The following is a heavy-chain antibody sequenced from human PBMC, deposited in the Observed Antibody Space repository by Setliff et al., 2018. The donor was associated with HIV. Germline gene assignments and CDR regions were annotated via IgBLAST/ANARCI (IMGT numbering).Heavy chain of an antibody. Sequence: GGSLRLSCSASGFTFDDYNMHWVRQAPGKGLEWASIIRNDGGAISYADSLKGRFTSSKDNSKNSLYRQMYSLRTEDTALYYCAKDDGSGFIDHWGLGTLVTVSS. CDR3: AKDDGSGFIDH. D-gene: IGHD3-22*01. CDR2: IRNDGGAI. V-gene: IGHV3-43*01. J-gene: IGHJ4*02. CDR1: GFTFDDYN.